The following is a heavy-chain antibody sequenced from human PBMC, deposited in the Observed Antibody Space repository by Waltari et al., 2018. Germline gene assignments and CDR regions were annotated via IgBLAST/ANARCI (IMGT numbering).Heavy chain of an antibody. Sequence: VPLQESGPGLAEPSANLSPPFTVSGCPLSNHYSNWTRPPPRQGLEWIGYIYYSGSTHYNPSLKSRVTISVDTSKNQFSLKLSSVTAADTAVYYCAREILYGDYNTAYWYFDLWGRGTLVTVSS. D-gene: IGHD4-17*01. CDR2: IYYSGST. CDR1: GCPLSNHY. CDR3: AREILYGDYNTAYWYFDL. V-gene: IGHV4-59*11. J-gene: IGHJ2*01.